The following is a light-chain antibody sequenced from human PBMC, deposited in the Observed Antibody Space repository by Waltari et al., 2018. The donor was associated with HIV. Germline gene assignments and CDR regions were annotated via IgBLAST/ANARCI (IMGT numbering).Light chain of an antibody. Sequence: QSVLTQHPSLPAAPGHKLNLSCSAGGSNIGRRTVHGYQQLPSRAPKLIIDHDHRRPSGVSDRFTASKSGTSASLFISKLQAADEATYYCAAWDDSLSGFVFGGGT. CDR3: AAWDDSLSGFV. V-gene: IGLV1-44*01. CDR1: GSNIGRRT. CDR2: HDH. J-gene: IGLJ3*02.